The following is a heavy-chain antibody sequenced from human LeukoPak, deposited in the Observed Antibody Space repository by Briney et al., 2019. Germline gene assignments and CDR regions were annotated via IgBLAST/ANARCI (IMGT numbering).Heavy chain of an antibody. V-gene: IGHV3-21*01. CDR2: ISSSSSYI. J-gene: IGHJ6*03. Sequence: GGSLRLSCAASGFTFSSYSMNWVRQAPGKGLEWVSSISSSSSYIYYADSVKGRFTISRDNAKNSLYLQMNSLRAEDTAVYYCARFHGGNHNWNYYYYMDVWGKGTTVTVSS. CDR3: ARFHGGNHNWNYYYYMDV. D-gene: IGHD1-20*01. CDR1: GFTFSSYS.